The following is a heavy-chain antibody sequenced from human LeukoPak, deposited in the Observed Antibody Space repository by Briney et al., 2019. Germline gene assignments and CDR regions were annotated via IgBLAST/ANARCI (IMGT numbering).Heavy chain of an antibody. D-gene: IGHD2-21*02. J-gene: IGHJ4*02. Sequence: GGSLRLSCAASVFTFSSYGMHWVRQAPGKGLEWVAVIWYDGSNKYYADSVKGRFTISRDNSKNTLYLQMNSLRAEDTAVYYCARDYCGGDCYSFDYWGQGTLVTVSS. CDR2: IWYDGSNK. V-gene: IGHV3-33*01. CDR3: ARDYCGGDCYSFDY. CDR1: VFTFSSYG.